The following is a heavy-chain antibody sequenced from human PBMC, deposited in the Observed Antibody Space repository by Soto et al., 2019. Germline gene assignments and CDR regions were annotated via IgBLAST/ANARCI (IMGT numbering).Heavy chain of an antibody. CDR1: GYTFTSYG. CDR3: ARVAVGIQLWTYDFDY. V-gene: IGHV1-18*01. J-gene: IGHJ4*02. Sequence: QVQLVQSGAEVKKPGASVKVSCKASGYTFTSYGINWVRQAPGQGLEWMGWISAYNGNTNYAQKLQGRVTMTTDTSTSPASMELRSLRSDHTAVYYCARVAVGIQLWTYDFDYWGEGTLVTVSS. CDR2: ISAYNGNT. D-gene: IGHD5-18*01.